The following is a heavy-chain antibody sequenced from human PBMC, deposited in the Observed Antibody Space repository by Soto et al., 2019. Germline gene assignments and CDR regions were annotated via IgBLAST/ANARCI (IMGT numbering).Heavy chain of an antibody. CDR2: ISYDGSNK. CDR1: GFTFSSYG. V-gene: IGHV3-30*18. CDR3: AKDRNYYGFDY. Sequence: GGSLRLSCAASGFTFSSYGMHWVRQAPGKGLEWVAVISYDGSNKYYADSVKGRFTISRDNSRNTLYLQMNSLRAEDTAVYYCAKDRNYYGFDYWGQGTLVTVSS. J-gene: IGHJ4*02. D-gene: IGHD3-10*01.